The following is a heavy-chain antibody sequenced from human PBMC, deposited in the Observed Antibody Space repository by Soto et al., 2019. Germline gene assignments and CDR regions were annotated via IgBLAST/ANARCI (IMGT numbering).Heavy chain of an antibody. CDR1: GDSISRYY. V-gene: IGHV4-59*01. J-gene: IGHJ4*02. CDR3: ARDPNLSSWRKIDY. Sequence: QVQLQQSGPGLVRPSETLSLTCTVSGDSISRYYWSWIRQSPGKGLEWIGYIYDGGSTRYNPSLRSRVTISADTSENQFSLKLSSVTAADTAVYYCARDPNLSSWRKIDYWGQGTLVTVSS. D-gene: IGHD6-13*01. CDR2: IYDGGST.